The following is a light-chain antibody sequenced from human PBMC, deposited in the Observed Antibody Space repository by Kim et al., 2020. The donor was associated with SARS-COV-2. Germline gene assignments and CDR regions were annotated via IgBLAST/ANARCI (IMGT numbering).Light chain of an antibody. V-gene: IGLV3-19*01. Sequence: SSELTQDPAVSVALGQTVRITCQGDSLRTYYASWYQQKPGQAPVVVIYGKGNRPSGIPDRFSGSNSGDTASLTITGAQAEDEADYYSNSRDSSTNNLIFG. CDR1: SLRTYY. CDR3: NSRDSSTNNLI. CDR2: GKG. J-gene: IGLJ1*01.